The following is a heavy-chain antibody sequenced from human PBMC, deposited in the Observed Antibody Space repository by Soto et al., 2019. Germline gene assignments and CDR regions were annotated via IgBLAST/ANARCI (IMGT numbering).Heavy chain of an antibody. J-gene: IGHJ4*02. Sequence: EVQLVESGGGLVKPGGSLRLSCAASGFTFSRYSMNWVRQAPGKGLEWVSSISSSSSYIYYADSVKGRFTISRDNAKNSLYLQMNSLRAEDTAVYYCARDSWGHEICDYWGQGTLVTVSS. CDR3: ARDSWGHEICDY. D-gene: IGHD3-16*01. V-gene: IGHV3-21*01. CDR1: GFTFSRYS. CDR2: ISSSSSYI.